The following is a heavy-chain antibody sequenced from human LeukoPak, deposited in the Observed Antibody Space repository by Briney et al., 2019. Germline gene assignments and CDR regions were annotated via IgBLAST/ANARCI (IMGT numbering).Heavy chain of an antibody. Sequence: SETLSLTCAVSGGSLSGYFWGWIRQPPGKGLEWIGEINHNGRTNYNASLKSRVTISVDTSKNQFSLKLSSVTAADTAVYYCARSQYYDSSGYYVFYFDYWGQGTLVTVSS. D-gene: IGHD3-22*01. V-gene: IGHV4-34*01. J-gene: IGHJ4*02. CDR3: ARSQYYDSSGYYVFYFDY. CDR2: INHNGRT. CDR1: GGSLSGYF.